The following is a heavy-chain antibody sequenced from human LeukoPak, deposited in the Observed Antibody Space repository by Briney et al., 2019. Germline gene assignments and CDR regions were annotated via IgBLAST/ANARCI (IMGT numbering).Heavy chain of an antibody. CDR1: GFTVSSDY. D-gene: IGHD4-17*01. Sequence: GGSLRLSCAASGFTVSSDYMTWVRQAPGKGLEWVAVISYDGSNKYYADSVKGRFTISRDNSKNTLYLQMNSLRAEDTAVYYCARDHHGDGKFDYWGQGTLVTVSS. J-gene: IGHJ4*02. CDR3: ARDHHGDGKFDY. V-gene: IGHV3-30-3*01. CDR2: ISYDGSNK.